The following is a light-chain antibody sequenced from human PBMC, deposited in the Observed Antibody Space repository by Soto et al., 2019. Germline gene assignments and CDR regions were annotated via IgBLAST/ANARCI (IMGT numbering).Light chain of an antibody. CDR1: QSISSW. CDR2: DAY. Sequence: TQSPGTLSLSPGERATLSCRASQSISSWLTWYQQKPGKAPELLIYDAYSLESGVPSRFSGSGSGTEFTLSISSLKPDDFATYFCQQYNDYWTFGQGTKVDIK. J-gene: IGKJ1*01. CDR3: QQYNDYWT. V-gene: IGKV1-5*01.